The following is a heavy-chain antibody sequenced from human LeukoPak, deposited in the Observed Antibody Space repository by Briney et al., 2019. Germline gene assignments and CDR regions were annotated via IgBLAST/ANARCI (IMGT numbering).Heavy chain of an antibody. CDR1: GFTFSSYE. J-gene: IGHJ6*03. D-gene: IGHD6-19*01. CDR2: IKQDGSEK. V-gene: IGHV3-7*01. Sequence: PGGSLRLSCAASGFTFSSYEMNWVRQAPGKGLEWVANIKQDGSEKYYVDSVKGRFTISRDNAKNSLYLQMNSLRAEDTAVYYCARSGDMGSGWYVAYYYYYYMDVWGKGTTVTISS. CDR3: ARSGDMGSGWYVAYYYYYYMDV.